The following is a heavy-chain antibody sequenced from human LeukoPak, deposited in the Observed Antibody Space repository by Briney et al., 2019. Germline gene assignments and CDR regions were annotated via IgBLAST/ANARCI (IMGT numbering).Heavy chain of an antibody. D-gene: IGHD2-21*02. Sequence: GGSLRLSCAASGFTFSNYAIHWVRQAPGNGLEWVAVISYDGSNTNYADSVKGRFTISRDNSKTTLYLQMNSLRAEDTALYYCAKRAVTATIERGYFDNWGQGTLVIVSS. CDR2: ISYDGSNT. CDR3: AKRAVTATIERGYFDN. CDR1: GFTFSNYA. V-gene: IGHV3-30-3*02. J-gene: IGHJ4*02.